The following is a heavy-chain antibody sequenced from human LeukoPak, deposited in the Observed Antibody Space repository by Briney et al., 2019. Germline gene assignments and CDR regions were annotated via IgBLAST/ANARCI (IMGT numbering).Heavy chain of an antibody. CDR2: IYSGGST. Sequence: GGSLRLSCAASGFIVSSNYMSWVRQAPGKGLEWVSVIYSGGSTYYADSVKGRFTISRDNSKNTLHLQMNSLRAEDTAVYYCARDSISWGIGYWGQGILVTVSS. D-gene: IGHD6-13*01. CDR3: ARDSISWGIGY. J-gene: IGHJ4*02. V-gene: IGHV3-53*01. CDR1: GFIVSSNY.